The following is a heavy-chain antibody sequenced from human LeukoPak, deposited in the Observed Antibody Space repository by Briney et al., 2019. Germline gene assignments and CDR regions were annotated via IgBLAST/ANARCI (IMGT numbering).Heavy chain of an antibody. Sequence: SETLSLTCTVSGGSISSGSYNWGWIRQPPGKGLEWFGGIYYSGSTYYNPSLKSRVTISVDTSKNQFSLKLSSVTAADTAVYYCARGFCSSTSCYKFRFDPWGQGTLVTVSS. D-gene: IGHD2-2*02. V-gene: IGHV4-39*07. CDR3: ARGFCSSTSCYKFRFDP. CDR1: GGSISSGSYN. J-gene: IGHJ5*02. CDR2: IYYSGST.